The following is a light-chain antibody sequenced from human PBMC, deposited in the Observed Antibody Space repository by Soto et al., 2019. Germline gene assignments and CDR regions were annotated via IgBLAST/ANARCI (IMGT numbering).Light chain of an antibody. CDR2: AAS. CDR1: QGISSY. CDR3: QQYYSYPQT. Sequence: AIRMTQSPSSLSASTGDRVTITCRASQGISSYLAWYQQKPGKAPKLLIYAASTLQSGVPSRFSGSGSGTDFTLTISCXQSEDSATYYCQQYYSYPQTFGQGTKVDIK. V-gene: IGKV1-8*01. J-gene: IGKJ1*01.